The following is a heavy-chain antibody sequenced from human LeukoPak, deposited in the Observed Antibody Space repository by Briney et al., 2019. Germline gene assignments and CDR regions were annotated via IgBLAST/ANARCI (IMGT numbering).Heavy chain of an antibody. V-gene: IGHV3-7*01. CDR3: GRGDPDY. CDR1: GVSLSSVS. CDR2: INQAGSDK. Sequence: GGSLRLSCAVSGVSLSSVSMNWVRHAPGQGLGWVANINQAGSDKYYVDSVKRRFPISRDNAKNSLYLQMNSLRAEDTAVYYCGRGDPDYWGQGTLVTVSS. J-gene: IGHJ4*02.